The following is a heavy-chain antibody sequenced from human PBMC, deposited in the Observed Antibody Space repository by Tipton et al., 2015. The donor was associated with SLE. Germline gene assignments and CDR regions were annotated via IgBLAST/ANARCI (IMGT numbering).Heavy chain of an antibody. CDR1: DGSVTSSSYY. CDR3: ARDPGAVAGYFDY. Sequence: TLSLTCTVSDGSVTSSSYYWSWIRQPAGKGLEWIGRIYSNGMTNYNPSLKSRVSISVDTSKNQISLKLNSVTAADTAVYYCARDPGAVAGYFDYWGQGTLVTVSS. CDR2: IYSNGMT. V-gene: IGHV4-61*10. J-gene: IGHJ4*02. D-gene: IGHD6-19*01.